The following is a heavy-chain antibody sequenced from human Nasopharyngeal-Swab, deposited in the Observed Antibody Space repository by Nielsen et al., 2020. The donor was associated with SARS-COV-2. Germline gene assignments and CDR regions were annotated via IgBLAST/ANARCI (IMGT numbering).Heavy chain of an antibody. CDR1: GFSPNSYW. V-gene: IGHV3-7*01. J-gene: IGHJ3*02. CDR2: IKGDGNKK. Sequence: GESLKISCEASGFSPNSYWMDWLRQAPGKGLEWVANIKGDGNKKNYVDSVKGRFTISRDKANNSVSLQMNSLRTEDTAVYYCARDMKYYDGNTYYDVFDMWGQGTTVTVSS. D-gene: IGHD3-22*01. CDR3: ARDMKYYDGNTYYDVFDM.